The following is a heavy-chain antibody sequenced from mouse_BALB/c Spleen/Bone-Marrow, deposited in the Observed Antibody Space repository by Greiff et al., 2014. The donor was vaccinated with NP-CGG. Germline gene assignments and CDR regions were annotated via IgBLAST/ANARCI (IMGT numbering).Heavy chain of an antibody. CDR2: ISSGGGNN. CDR1: GFAFSTYD. Sequence: EVKLVESGGGLVKPGGSLKLSCAASGFAFSTYDMSWVRQTPEKRLEWVAYISSGGGNNYYPDTVKGRFTISRDNAKNTLSLQMSSLKSEDTAIFFCGRHSGGYDEFANWGQGTLVTVSA. D-gene: IGHD2-2*01. CDR3: GRHSGGYDEFAN. J-gene: IGHJ3*01. V-gene: IGHV5-12-1*01.